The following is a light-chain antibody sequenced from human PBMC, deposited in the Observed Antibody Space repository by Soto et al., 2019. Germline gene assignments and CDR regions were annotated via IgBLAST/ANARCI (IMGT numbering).Light chain of an antibody. CDR2: DVS. CDR1: SSDVGGYNY. Sequence: SLLTRPASVSGSPGESITISCTGTSSDVGGYNYVSWYQQHPGKAPKLMIYDVSNRPSGVSNRFSGSKSGNTASLTISGLQAEDEADYYCSSYTSSSTRVFGTGTKVTVL. J-gene: IGLJ1*01. V-gene: IGLV2-14*01. CDR3: SSYTSSSTRV.